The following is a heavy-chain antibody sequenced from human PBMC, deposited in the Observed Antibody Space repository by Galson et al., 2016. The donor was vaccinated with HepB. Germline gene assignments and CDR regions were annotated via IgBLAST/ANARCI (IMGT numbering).Heavy chain of an antibody. V-gene: IGHV3-48*02. J-gene: IGHJ4*02. D-gene: IGHD5-18*01. CDR2: ISSSSSTI. CDR1: GFIVSSYS. CDR3: ASVQLWFESFDY. Sequence: SLRLSCAVSGFIVSSYSMNWVRQAPGKGLEWVSYISSSSSTIYYADSVKGRFTISRDNAKNSLYLQMNSLRDEDTAVYYCASVQLWFESFDYWGQGTLVTVSS.